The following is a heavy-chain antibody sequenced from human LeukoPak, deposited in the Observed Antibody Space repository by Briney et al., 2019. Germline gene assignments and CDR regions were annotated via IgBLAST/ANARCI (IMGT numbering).Heavy chain of an antibody. D-gene: IGHD3-22*01. CDR1: GYSFTSYW. CDR3: ARQEDYYDSSGYHYFDY. CDR2: IYPGDSDT. Sequence: GESLEISCKGSGYSFTSYWIGWVRQMPGKGLEWMGIIYPGDSDTRYSPSFQGQVTISADKSISTAYLQWSSLKASDTAMYYCARQEDYYDSSGYHYFDYWGQGTLVTVSS. J-gene: IGHJ4*02. V-gene: IGHV5-51*01.